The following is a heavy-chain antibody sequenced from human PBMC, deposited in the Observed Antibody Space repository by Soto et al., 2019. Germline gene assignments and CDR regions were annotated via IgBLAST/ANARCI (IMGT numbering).Heavy chain of an antibody. D-gene: IGHD7-27*01. CDR3: AKNWNWGYLVH. V-gene: IGHV4-59*08. CDR2: LYYGXST. Sequence: PXXTLSLTCTVSCDSITTDYWSWIRQSPGRGIELIWXLYYGXSTNYKQSLKXXLTISVDTXKNQLSLKLSSVNDADKDVYYCAKNWNWGYLVHWGKGTLVTVYS. J-gene: IGHJ4*02. CDR1: CDSITTDY.